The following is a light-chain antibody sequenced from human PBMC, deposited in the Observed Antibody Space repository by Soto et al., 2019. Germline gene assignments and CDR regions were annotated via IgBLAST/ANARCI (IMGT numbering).Light chain of an antibody. CDR1: SSDVGDYKY. CDR2: VVS. V-gene: IGLV2-14*01. J-gene: IGLJ1*01. CDR3: ASYTSSDTPYV. Sequence: QSALTQPASVSGSPGQSITISCTGTSSDVGDYKYVSWYQQHPDKAPKLMIYVVSNRPSGVSNRFSGSKSGNTASLTISGLQAEDEADYYCASYTSSDTPYVFGTGTQLTVL.